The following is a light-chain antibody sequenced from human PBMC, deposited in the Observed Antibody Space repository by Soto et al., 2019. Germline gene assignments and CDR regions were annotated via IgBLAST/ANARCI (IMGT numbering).Light chain of an antibody. V-gene: IGLV2-8*01. CDR2: EVT. CDR3: SSYAGSHNYV. J-gene: IGLJ1*01. CDR1: SSHVGGYNY. Sequence: NNPPYGTRAPRHAGPIFNNRNSSHVGGYNYVSWYQQHPSKAPKLMIYEVTKRPSGVPDRFSGSKSGNTASLTVSGLQAEDEADYYCSSYAGSHNYVFGTGTKVTVL.